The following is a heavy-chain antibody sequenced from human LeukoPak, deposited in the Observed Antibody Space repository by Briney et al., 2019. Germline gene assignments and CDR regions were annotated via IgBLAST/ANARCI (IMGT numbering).Heavy chain of an antibody. D-gene: IGHD3-3*01. CDR2: IYTSGST. V-gene: IGHV4-4*07. J-gene: IGHJ4*02. Sequence: SETLSLTCTVSGGSISSYYWSWIRQPAGKGLEWIRRIYTSGSTNYNPSLKSRVTMSVDTSKNQFSLKLSSVTAADTAVYCCARDRSSTIFGVVWYYFDYWGQGTLVTVSS. CDR3: ARDRSSTIFGVVWYYFDY. CDR1: GGSISSYY.